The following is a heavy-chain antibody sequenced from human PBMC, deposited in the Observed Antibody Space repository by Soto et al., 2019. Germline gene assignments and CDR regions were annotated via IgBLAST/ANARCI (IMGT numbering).Heavy chain of an antibody. V-gene: IGHV3-23*01. D-gene: IGHD2-15*01. CDR2: ISSGGGT. CDR3: ARFIVEVGAAGWGRPMDV. Sequence: EVQLLESGGGLVQPGGSLRLSCAASGFTFSSHVMTWVRQGPGKGLQWVSTISSGGGTYYADSVKGRFTISRDNSRNTLYLQMNNLSAEDTAVYYCARFIVEVGAAGWGRPMDVWGQGTTVTVSS. J-gene: IGHJ6*02. CDR1: GFTFSSHV.